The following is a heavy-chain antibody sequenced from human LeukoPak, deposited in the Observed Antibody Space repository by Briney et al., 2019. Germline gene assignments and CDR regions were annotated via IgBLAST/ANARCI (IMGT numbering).Heavy chain of an antibody. CDR3: ARAGGENYFDY. J-gene: IGHJ4*02. V-gene: IGHV3-23*01. CDR2: INNFGSST. Sequence: GGSLRLSCAASGFTFSSHSMGWVRQAPGKGLEWVSVINNFGSSTFYADSVKGRFTISRDNSKSTLYLQMNSLRAEDTAVYYCARAGGENYFDYWGQGTLVTVSS. D-gene: IGHD3-16*01. CDR1: GFTFSSHS.